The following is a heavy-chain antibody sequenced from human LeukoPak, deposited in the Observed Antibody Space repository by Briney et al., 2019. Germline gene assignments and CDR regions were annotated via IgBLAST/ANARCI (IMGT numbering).Heavy chain of an antibody. CDR2: IYYSGST. Sequence: SETLSLTCTVSGGSMSSYSWSWIRQPPGEGLEWIGFIYYSGSTNYNPSLKSRVTISVDTSKNQFSLKMNSVTAADTAVYYCARHGTSGWGLDYWGQGTLVTVSS. CDR3: ARHGTSGWGLDY. D-gene: IGHD1/OR15-1a*01. J-gene: IGHJ4*02. CDR1: GGSMSSYS. V-gene: IGHV4-59*08.